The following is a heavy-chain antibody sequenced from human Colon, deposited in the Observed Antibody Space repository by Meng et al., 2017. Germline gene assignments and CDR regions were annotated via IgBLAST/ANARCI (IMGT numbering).Heavy chain of an antibody. V-gene: IGHV2-5*02. CDR1: GFSFNTHNVG. CDR2: IYWDDDK. CDR3: AHFLAPVGYFDY. J-gene: IGHJ4*02. D-gene: IGHD1-14*01. Sequence: QITLKESGPTLVKPTQTLPLTCTFTGFSFNTHNVGVGWIRQPPGKALEWLALIYWDDDKRYSPSLKSRLTITKDTSKNQVVLTMTNMDPVDTATYYCAHFLAPVGYFDYWGQGALVTVSS.